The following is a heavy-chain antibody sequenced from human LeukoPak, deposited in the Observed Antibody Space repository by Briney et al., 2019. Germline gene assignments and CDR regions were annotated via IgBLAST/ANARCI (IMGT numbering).Heavy chain of an antibody. J-gene: IGHJ6*02. CDR3: ARDALYYYGSGSYYPDENYYYYYGMDV. D-gene: IGHD3-10*01. Sequence: SETLSLTCTVSGGXISSYYWSWIRQPPGKGLEWIGYIYYSGSTNYNPSLKSRVTISVDTSKNQFSLKLSSVTAADTAVYYCARDALYYYGSGSYYPDENYYYYYGMDVWGQGTTVTVSS. CDR2: IYYSGST. V-gene: IGHV4-59*01. CDR1: GGXISSYY.